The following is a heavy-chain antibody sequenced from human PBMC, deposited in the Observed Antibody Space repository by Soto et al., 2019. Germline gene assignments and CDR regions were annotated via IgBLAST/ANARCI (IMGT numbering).Heavy chain of an antibody. CDR2: IWYDGSNK. V-gene: IGHV3-33*01. Sequence: QVQLVESGGGVVQPGRSLRLSCAASGFTFSSYGMHWVRQAPGKGLEWVAVIWYDGSNKYYADSVKGRFTISRDNSKNTLYLQMNSLRAEDTAVYYCATTPDFRIAAAGNAIPLLDYWGQGTLVTVSS. CDR3: ATTPDFRIAAAGNAIPLLDY. J-gene: IGHJ4*02. CDR1: GFTFSSYG. D-gene: IGHD6-13*01.